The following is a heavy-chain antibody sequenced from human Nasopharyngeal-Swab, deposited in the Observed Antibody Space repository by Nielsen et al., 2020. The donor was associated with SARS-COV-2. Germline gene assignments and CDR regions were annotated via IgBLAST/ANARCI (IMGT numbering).Heavy chain of an antibody. V-gene: IGHV3-9*01. D-gene: IGHD5-12*01. CDR1: GFRFADYA. J-gene: IGHJ3*02. CDR3: AREVPYSGHDDAFDI. CDR2: ISWNSGHI. Sequence: GGSLRLSCAASGFRFADYAMHWVRQIPGKGLEWVAGISWNSGHIGYGDSVRGRFTISRDNAKNSLYLQMNSLRAEDTAVYYCAREVPYSGHDDAFDIWGQGTMVTVSA.